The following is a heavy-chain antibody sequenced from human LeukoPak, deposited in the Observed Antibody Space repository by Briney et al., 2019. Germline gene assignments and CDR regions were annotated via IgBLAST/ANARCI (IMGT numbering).Heavy chain of an antibody. D-gene: IGHD1-26*01. CDR3: ARGRYSGRNWFDP. CDR1: GYTFTSYD. V-gene: IGHV1-8*01. J-gene: IGHJ5*02. Sequence: ASVTVSCKASGYTFTSYDINWVRQATGQGLEWMGWMNPNSGNTGYAQKFQGRVTMTRNTSISTAYMELSSRRSEDTAVYYCARGRYSGRNWFDPWGQGTLVTVSS. CDR2: MNPNSGNT.